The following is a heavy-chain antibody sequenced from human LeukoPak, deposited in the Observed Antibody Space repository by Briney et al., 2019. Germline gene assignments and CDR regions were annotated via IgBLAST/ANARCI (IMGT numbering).Heavy chain of an antibody. CDR3: AREILGSCRPLWADY. D-gene: IGHD3-16*01. Sequence: ASVKVSCKASGYTFTSYGISWVRQAPGQGLEWMGWISAYNGNTNYAQKLQGRVTMTTDTSTSTAYMELRSLRSDDTAVYYCAREILGSCRPLWADYWGQGTLVTVSS. J-gene: IGHJ4*02. CDR1: GYTFTSYG. CDR2: ISAYNGNT. V-gene: IGHV1-18*01.